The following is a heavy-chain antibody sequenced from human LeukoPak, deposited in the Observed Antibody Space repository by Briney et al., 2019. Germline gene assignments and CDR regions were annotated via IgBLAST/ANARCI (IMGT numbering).Heavy chain of an antibody. CDR1: GGSISSYY. CDR3: ARDLCSSTSCYERGFDY. D-gene: IGHD2-2*01. CDR2: IYYNGST. Sequence: AETLSLTCTVSGGSISSYYWSWIRQPPGKGLEWIGYIYYNGSTNYNPSLKSRVTISVDTSKNQFSLKLSSVTAADTAVYYCARDLCSSTSCYERGFDYWGQGTLVTVSS. J-gene: IGHJ4*02. V-gene: IGHV4-59*01.